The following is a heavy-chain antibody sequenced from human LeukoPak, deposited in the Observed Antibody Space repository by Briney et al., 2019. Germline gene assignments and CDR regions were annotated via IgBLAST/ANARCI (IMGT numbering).Heavy chain of an antibody. CDR1: GGSISTYY. Sequence: SETLSLTCTVSGGSISTYYWSWIRQPAGKGLEWIGRIYTSGSTNYNPSLKSRVTMSVDTSKNQFSLKLSSVTAADTAVYYCARHGQYYDILTGYYVNYFDYWGQGTLVTVSS. D-gene: IGHD3-9*01. CDR3: ARHGQYYDILTGYYVNYFDY. V-gene: IGHV4-4*07. J-gene: IGHJ4*02. CDR2: IYTSGST.